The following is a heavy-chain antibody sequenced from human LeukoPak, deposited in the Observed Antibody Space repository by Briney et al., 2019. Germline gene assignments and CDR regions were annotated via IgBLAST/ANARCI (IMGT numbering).Heavy chain of an antibody. CDR1: RFTLSNYW. CDR2: ISSSSSTT. J-gene: IGHJ4*02. V-gene: IGHV3-48*01. Sequence: GGSLRLSCAASRFTLSNYWMNWVRQAPGKGLEWISYISSSSSTTYYADSVEGRFTISRDNAKNSLYLQMNSLRAEDTAVYYCASGFWGYCSRTSCPLDYWGQGTLVTVSS. D-gene: IGHD2-2*01. CDR3: ASGFWGYCSRTSCPLDY.